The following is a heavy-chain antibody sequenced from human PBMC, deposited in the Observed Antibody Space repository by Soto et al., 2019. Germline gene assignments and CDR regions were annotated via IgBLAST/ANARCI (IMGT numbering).Heavy chain of an antibody. D-gene: IGHD2-15*01. CDR2: IYSGTT. J-gene: IGHJ4*02. CDR3: AREDSGAFFDF. CDR1: GGSIISGGYS. Sequence: PSEPLSLTCAVSGGSIISGGYSWSWIRQPPGKGLEWIGYIYSGTTHYNPSLESRVTIAMDRSKNQVSLSLKSVTAADTAVYYCAREDSGAFFDFWGQGTLVTVSS. V-gene: IGHV4-30-2*01.